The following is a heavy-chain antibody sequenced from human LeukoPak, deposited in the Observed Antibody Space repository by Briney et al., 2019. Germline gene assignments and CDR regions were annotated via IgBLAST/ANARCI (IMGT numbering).Heavy chain of an antibody. CDR1: GYTFTGYY. CDR2: LNPNSGGT. D-gene: IGHD6-13*01. CDR3: ATGPLAAGHAFDI. Sequence: ASVKVSCKASGYTFTGYYMHWVRQAPGQGLEWMGWLNPNSGGTNYAQNFQGRVTMTRDTSISTAYMELSRLRSDDTAVYYCATGPLAAGHAFDIWGQGTMVTVSS. J-gene: IGHJ3*02. V-gene: IGHV1-2*02.